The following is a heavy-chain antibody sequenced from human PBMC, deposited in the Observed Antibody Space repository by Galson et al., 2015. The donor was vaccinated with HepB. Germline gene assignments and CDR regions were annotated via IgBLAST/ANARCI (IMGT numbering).Heavy chain of an antibody. Sequence: SLRLSCAASTFIFSTYSMNWVRQAPGEGLEWVSGIDWNGDNIDYTDSVKARFTISRDNAKNSLYLQMNSLRAEDTALCYCARKGRGLLNLHYFDFWGQGTLVTVSS. CDR1: TFIFSTYS. V-gene: IGHV3-20*04. CDR2: IDWNGDNI. J-gene: IGHJ4*02. CDR3: ARKGRGLLNLHYFDF. D-gene: IGHD3-10*01.